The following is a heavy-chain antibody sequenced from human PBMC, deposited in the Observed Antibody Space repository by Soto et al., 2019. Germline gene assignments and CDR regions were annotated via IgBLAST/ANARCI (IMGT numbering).Heavy chain of an antibody. D-gene: IGHD4-17*01. J-gene: IGHJ1*01. CDR3: ARDLNTVTTAYFQH. Sequence: GGSLRLSCAVSGFTFNTYSMNWVRQAPGKGLEWVSSISSSSRYIYYGDSVKGRFTISRDNAKNSLYLQMNSLRAEDTAVYYCARDLNTVTTAYFQHWGQGTLVTVSS. V-gene: IGHV3-21*01. CDR1: GFTFNTYS. CDR2: ISSSSRYI.